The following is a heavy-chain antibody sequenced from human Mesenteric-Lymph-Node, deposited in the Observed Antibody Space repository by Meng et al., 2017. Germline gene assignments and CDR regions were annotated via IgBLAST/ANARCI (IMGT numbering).Heavy chain of an antibody. J-gene: IGHJ6*02. D-gene: IGHD3-10*01. V-gene: IGHV4-59*01. CDR1: GDSITNYY. CDR2: VYYSGST. CDR3: ARGYYYGSGSFTYYYYGMDV. Sequence: SETLSLTCTVSGDSITNYYWNWIRQSPGKGLEWIGWVYYSGSTNYNPSLKSRVTISVDTSKNQFSLKLSSVTAADTAVYYCARGYYYGSGSFTYYYYGMDVWGQGTTVTVSS.